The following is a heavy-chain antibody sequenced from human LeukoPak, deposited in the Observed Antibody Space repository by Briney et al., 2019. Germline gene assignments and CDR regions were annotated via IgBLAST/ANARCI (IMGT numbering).Heavy chain of an antibody. CDR1: GYTFTSYG. V-gene: IGHV1-18*01. J-gene: IGHJ4*02. CDR2: ISAYNGNT. D-gene: IGHD3-9*01. Sequence: ASVKVSCKASGYTFTSYGISWVRQAPGQGLEWMGWISAYNGNTNYAQKLQGRVTMTTDTSTSTAYMELRSLRSDGTAVYYCARGYYDILTGYYMTFDYWGQGTLVTVSS. CDR3: ARGYYDILTGYYMTFDY.